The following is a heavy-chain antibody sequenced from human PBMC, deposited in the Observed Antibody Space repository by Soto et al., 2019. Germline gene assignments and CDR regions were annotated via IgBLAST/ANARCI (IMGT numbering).Heavy chain of an antibody. D-gene: IGHD4-17*01. Sequence: GYLRLSCAASGFGFSTHALSWVRQAPGKGLEWLSSITNTGITTHYADSVKGRFTISRENSRNKLHLQMNNLRVDDTAVYYCAKGFDYGDTTQTDHWGQGTLVTVSS. J-gene: IGHJ4*02. CDR2: ITNTGITT. CDR3: AKGFDYGDTTQTDH. CDR1: GFGFSTHA. V-gene: IGHV3-23*01.